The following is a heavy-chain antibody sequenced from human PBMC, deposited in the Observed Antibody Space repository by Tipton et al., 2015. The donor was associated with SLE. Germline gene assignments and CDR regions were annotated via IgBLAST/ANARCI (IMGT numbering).Heavy chain of an antibody. CDR2: ISWDGGNT. CDR3: AKDTAGACDY. CDR1: GFTFDDYT. Sequence: QLVQSGGVVVQPGGSLRLSCAASGFTFDDYTMHWVRQAPGKGLEWVSLISWDGGNTYYADSVKGRFTISRDNSKNSLYLQMNSLRTEDTALYYCAKDTAGACDYWGQGTLVTVSS. J-gene: IGHJ4*02. V-gene: IGHV3-43*01.